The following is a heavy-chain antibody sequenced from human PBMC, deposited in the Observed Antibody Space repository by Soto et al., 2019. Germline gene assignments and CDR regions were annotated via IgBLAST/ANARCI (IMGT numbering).Heavy chain of an antibody. CDR2: IYWDDDK. Sequence: QITLKESGPTLVKPTQNLTLTCTFSVFSLSTSGVGVGWIRQPPGKALEWLALIYWDDDKRYSPSLKRRLTISKDSSNNEVVLTMLNMDSVDTAIYFCARPYNCGSERLYRYFDLWCGGTLLTVSA. CDR1: VFSLSTSGVG. D-gene: IGHD3-10*01. J-gene: IGHJ2*01. CDR3: ARPYNCGSERLYRYFDL. V-gene: IGHV2-5*02.